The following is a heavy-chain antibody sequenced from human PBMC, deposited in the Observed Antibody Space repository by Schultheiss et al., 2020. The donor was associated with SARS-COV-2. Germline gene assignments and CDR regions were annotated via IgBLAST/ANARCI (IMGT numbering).Heavy chain of an antibody. CDR2: ISGSGGST. V-gene: IGHV3-23*01. D-gene: IGHD1-26*01. J-gene: IGHJ4*02. CDR1: GFTFSSYA. Sequence: GESLKISCAASGFTFSSYAMSWVRQAPGKGLEWVSAISGSGGSTYYADSVKGRFTISRDNSKNTLYLQMNSLRAEDTAVYNCAKGLQWELPIDFWGQGTLVTVSS. CDR3: AKGLQWELPIDF.